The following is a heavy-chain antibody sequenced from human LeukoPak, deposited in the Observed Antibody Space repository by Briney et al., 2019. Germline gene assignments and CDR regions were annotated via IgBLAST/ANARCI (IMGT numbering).Heavy chain of an antibody. Sequence: SETLSLTCTVSGGSISSGDYYWSWIRQPPGKGLEWIVYIYYSGSTYYNPSLKSRVTISVDTSKNQFSLKLSSVTAADTAVYYCARDHLTTVTSSIFDYWGQGTLVTVSS. CDR3: ARDHLTTVTSSIFDY. CDR1: GGSISSGDYY. CDR2: IYYSGST. V-gene: IGHV4-30-4*01. J-gene: IGHJ4*02. D-gene: IGHD4-17*01.